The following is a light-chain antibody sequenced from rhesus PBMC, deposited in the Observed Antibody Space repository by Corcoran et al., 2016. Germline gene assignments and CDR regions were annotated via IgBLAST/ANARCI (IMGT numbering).Light chain of an antibody. CDR3: QHYYNDPLT. CDR2: TTS. Sequence: IQMTQSPSALSASVGDRGTISGRASQNINSNLAWYQQKPGKAPRLLIYTTSRLQSGFPSRCSGTGSGTDFTLTISSLQPEDSATYYCQHYYNDPLTFGGGTKVELK. J-gene: IGKJ4*01. V-gene: IGKV1S8*01. CDR1: QNINSN.